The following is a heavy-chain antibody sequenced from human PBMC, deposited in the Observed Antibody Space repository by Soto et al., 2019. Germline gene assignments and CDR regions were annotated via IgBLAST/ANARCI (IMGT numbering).Heavy chain of an antibody. V-gene: IGHV1-18*01. D-gene: IGHD3-22*01. CDR3: ARDYYDSSGYSNWFDP. CDR1: GYTFTSYG. J-gene: IGHJ5*02. CDR2: ISAYNGNT. Sequence: ASVKVSCKASGYTFTSYGISWVRPAPGQGLEWMGWISAYNGNTNYAQKLQGRVTMTTDTSTSTAYMELRSLRSDDTAVYYCARDYYDSSGYSNWFDPWGQGTLVTVSS.